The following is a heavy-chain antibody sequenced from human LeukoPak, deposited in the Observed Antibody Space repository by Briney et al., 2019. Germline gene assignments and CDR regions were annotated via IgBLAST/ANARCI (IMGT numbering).Heavy chain of an antibody. J-gene: IGHJ4*02. D-gene: IGHD6-13*01. V-gene: IGHV4-59*08. CDR1: GGSTSSYY. Sequence: PSETLSLTCTVSGGSTSSYYWTWIRQPPGKGLEWIGHIYYSGSTNYNPSLKSRVTISVDTSKNQFSLKLSSVTAADTAVYYCASHVYGSSWFYFDYWGQGTLVTVSS. CDR3: ASHVYGSSWFYFDY. CDR2: IYYSGST.